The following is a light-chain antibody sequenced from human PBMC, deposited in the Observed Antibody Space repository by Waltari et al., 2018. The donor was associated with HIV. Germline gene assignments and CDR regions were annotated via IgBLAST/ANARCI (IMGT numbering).Light chain of an antibody. CDR2: GAS. Sequence: DIQMTPFPSSVSASVGDRVTLTCRATQGIANWLAWYQQKPGKAPKLLIHGASILQEGVPSRFSGSGSGTIFTLTIKSLQPEDFATYFCQQTNSFPITFGQGTRL. J-gene: IGKJ5*01. CDR1: QGIANW. V-gene: IGKV1D-12*01. CDR3: QQTNSFPIT.